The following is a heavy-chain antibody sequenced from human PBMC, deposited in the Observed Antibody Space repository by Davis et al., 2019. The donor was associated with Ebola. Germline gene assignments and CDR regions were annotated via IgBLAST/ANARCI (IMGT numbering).Heavy chain of an antibody. CDR1: GFTFNTFG. Sequence: GGSLRLSCAASGFTFNTFGMHWVRQAPGKGLEWVSFISSDGGSSQLYADSVKGRFTISRDNSKNTLYLQMNSLRAEDTAVYYCAKEAYYYDSSFDYWGQGTLVTVSS. V-gene: IGHV3-30*02. CDR2: ISSDGGSSQ. CDR3: AKEAYYYDSSFDY. D-gene: IGHD3-22*01. J-gene: IGHJ4*02.